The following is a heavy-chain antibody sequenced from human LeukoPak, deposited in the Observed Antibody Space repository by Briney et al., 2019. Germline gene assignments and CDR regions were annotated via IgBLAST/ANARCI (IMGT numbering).Heavy chain of an antibody. CDR3: ARRPLGGMDV. J-gene: IGHJ6*02. CDR1: GGSFSGYY. D-gene: IGHD7-27*01. Sequence: SETLSLTCAVYGGSFSGYYWSWIRQPPGKGLEWIGEINHSGSINYNPSLKSRVTISVDTSKNQFSLKLNSVTAADTAVYYCARRPLGGMDVWGQGTTVTVSS. CDR2: INHSGSI. V-gene: IGHV4-34*01.